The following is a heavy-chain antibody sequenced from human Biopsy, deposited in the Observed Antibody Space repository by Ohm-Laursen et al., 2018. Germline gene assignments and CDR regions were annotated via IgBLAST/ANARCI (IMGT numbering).Heavy chain of an antibody. CDR2: ISYDQITK. J-gene: IGHJ6*02. V-gene: IGHV3-30*18. D-gene: IGHD5/OR15-5a*01. Sequence: SLRLSCTASGFTFRTYGMHWVRLAPGKGLEWVAVISYDQITKHYADSVRGRFTISRDNSKNTLYLQVNSLRAEDTDVYYCAKDLSVYYYYGIDVWGQGTTVTVSS. CDR3: AKDLSVYYYYGIDV. CDR1: GFTFRTYG.